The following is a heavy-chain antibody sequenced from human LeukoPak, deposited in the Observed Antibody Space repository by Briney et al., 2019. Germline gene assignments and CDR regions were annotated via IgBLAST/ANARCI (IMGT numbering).Heavy chain of an antibody. D-gene: IGHD3-22*01. CDR1: GFIFSTLE. J-gene: IGHJ4*02. CDR2: ISSSGSTI. CDR3: ARVADYYDSSGYYYAYFDY. V-gene: IGHV3-48*03. Sequence: HAGVSLTLSCAASGFIFSTLEMNWLRQAPGKGLEWVSYISSSGSTIYYADSVKGRFTISRDNAKNSLYLQMNSLRAEDTAVYYCARVADYYDSSGYYYAYFDYWGQGTLATVSS.